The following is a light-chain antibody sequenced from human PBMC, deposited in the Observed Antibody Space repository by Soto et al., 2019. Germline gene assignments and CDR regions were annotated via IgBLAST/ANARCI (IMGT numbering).Light chain of an antibody. J-gene: IGKJ4*01. CDR3: QQYNNWPLT. CDR1: QSVRSN. V-gene: IGKV3-15*01. CDR2: GAS. Sequence: EIVMTQSPATLSVSPGERATLSCRASQSVRSNLAWYQQKPGQAPRLLIYGASNRATGIPASFSGSGSGTEFTLTISSLQSEDCAVYYCQQYNNWPLTFGGGTKVEIK.